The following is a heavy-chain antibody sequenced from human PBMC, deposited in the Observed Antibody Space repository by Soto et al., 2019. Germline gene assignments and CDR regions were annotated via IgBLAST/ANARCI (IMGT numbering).Heavy chain of an antibody. CDR1: GFIFRIYA. J-gene: IGHJ5*02. D-gene: IGHD3-10*01. CDR3: ALDRPNYFGSGGGYYKSGGDH. Sequence: EVQLLESGGGLVQPGGSLRLSCAASGFIFRIYAMSWVRQAPGRGLDWVLSITGNGDTTYYPDSVKGRFTISRDNSKNTLFLQMNSLRVEDTAVYYCALDRPNYFGSGGGYYKSGGDHWGQGMLVTVSS. V-gene: IGHV3-23*01. CDR2: ITGNGDTT.